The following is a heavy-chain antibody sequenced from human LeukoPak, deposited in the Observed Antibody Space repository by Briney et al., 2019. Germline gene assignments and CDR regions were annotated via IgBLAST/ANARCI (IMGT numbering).Heavy chain of an antibody. CDR2: IYYSGST. Sequence: SETLSLTCAVYGGSFSGYYWGWIRQPPGKGLAYIGSIYYSGSTYYNPSLKSRVTISVDTSKNRFSLRLSSLTAADTAAYYCARLPTGTRYGMDVWGQGTTVTVSS. CDR1: GGSFSGYY. D-gene: IGHD1-14*01. CDR3: ARLPTGTRYGMDV. V-gene: IGHV4-39*01. J-gene: IGHJ6*02.